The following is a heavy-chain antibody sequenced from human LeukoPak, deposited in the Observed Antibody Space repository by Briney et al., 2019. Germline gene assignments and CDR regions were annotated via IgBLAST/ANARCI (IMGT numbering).Heavy chain of an antibody. CDR1: GYTFTTYG. CDR2: ISADTGNT. D-gene: IGHD4-17*01. V-gene: IGHV1-18*01. J-gene: IGHJ4*02. Sequence: GASVKVSCKASGYTFTTYGINWVRQAPGQGLEWMGWISADTGNTNYAQKLQGRVTMTTDTSTSTAHMELRSLRSDDTAVYYCARAAKNDYGDYHFDYWGQGTLVTVSS. CDR3: ARAAKNDYGDYHFDY.